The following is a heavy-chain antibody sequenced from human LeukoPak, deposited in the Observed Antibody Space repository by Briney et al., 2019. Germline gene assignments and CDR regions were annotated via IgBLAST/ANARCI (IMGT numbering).Heavy chain of an antibody. CDR1: GHTFRDYG. V-gene: IGHV1-2*02. J-gene: IGHJ6*02. CDR3: ARRAVYYYYGMDV. Sequence: GASVKVSCKTSGHTFRDYGITWVRQAPGQGLEWMGWINPNSGGTNYAQKFQGRVTMTRDTSISTAYMELSSLKSDDTALYYCARRAVYYYYGMDVWGQGTTVTVSS. CDR2: INPNSGGT. D-gene: IGHD6-25*01.